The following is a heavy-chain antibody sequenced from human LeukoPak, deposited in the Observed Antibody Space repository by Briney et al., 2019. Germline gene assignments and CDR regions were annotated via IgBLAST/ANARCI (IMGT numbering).Heavy chain of an antibody. CDR1: GGTFSSYA. CDR2: VIPIFGTA. J-gene: IGHJ2*01. Sequence: SVKVSCKASGGTFSSYAISWVRQAPGQGLEWMGGVIPIFGTANYAQKFQGRVTITADESTSTAYMELSSLRSEDTAVYYCARGSIVGATTNWYFHLWGRGTLVTVSS. D-gene: IGHD1-26*01. V-gene: IGHV1-69*13. CDR3: ARGSIVGATTNWYFHL.